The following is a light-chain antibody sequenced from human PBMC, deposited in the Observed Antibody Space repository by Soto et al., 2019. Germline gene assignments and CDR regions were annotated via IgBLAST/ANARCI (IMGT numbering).Light chain of an antibody. CDR1: QGIRNA. Sequence: IQMIQSPSSLSASVGDRVTIACRASQGIRNALAWYQQRPGKAPTLLIYASSNLQAGVPSRFRGSGSGAEFTLTISSLQPEDSATYYCLQDYTYPRTFGQGTKVEI. CDR3: LQDYTYPRT. V-gene: IGKV1-6*01. CDR2: ASS. J-gene: IGKJ1*01.